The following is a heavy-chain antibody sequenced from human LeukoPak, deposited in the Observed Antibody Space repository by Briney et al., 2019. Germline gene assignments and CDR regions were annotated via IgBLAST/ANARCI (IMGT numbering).Heavy chain of an antibody. CDR2: ISISST. D-gene: IGHD3-22*01. V-gene: IGHV3-48*01. CDR3: ARVTVDSSGYYSFDY. CDR1: GFTFSSYS. J-gene: IGHJ4*02. Sequence: PGGSLRLSCAASGFTFSSYSMNWVRQAPGKGLEWVAYISISSTYYADSVKGRFTISRDNAKESLYLQMNSLRAEDTAVYYCARVTVDSSGYYSFDYWGQGTLVTVSS.